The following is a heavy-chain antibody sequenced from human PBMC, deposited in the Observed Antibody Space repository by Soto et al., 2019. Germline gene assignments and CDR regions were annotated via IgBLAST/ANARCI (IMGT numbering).Heavy chain of an antibody. CDR2: ISYDGSNK. Sequence: QVQLVESGGGVVQPGRSLRLSCAASGFTFSSYGMHWVRQAPGKGLEWVAVISYDGSNKYYADSVKGRFTISRDNSKNTLYLQMNSLRAEDTAVYYCAKVWGAVVTPGGMYAFDIWGQGTMVTVSS. D-gene: IGHD2-21*02. V-gene: IGHV3-30*18. J-gene: IGHJ3*02. CDR1: GFTFSSYG. CDR3: AKVWGAVVTPGGMYAFDI.